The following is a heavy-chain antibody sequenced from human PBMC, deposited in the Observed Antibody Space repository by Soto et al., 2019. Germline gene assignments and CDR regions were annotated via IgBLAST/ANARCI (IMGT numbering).Heavy chain of an antibody. CDR1: GFTFSDYY. J-gene: IGHJ4*02. Sequence: PGGSLRLSCAAAGFTFSDYYMSWIRQAPGKGLEWVSYISSSGSTIYYADSVKGRFTISRDNAKNSLYLQMNSLRAEDTAVYYCARAPYYYDSGGYQGYWGQGTLVTVSS. CDR2: ISSSGSTI. V-gene: IGHV3-11*01. CDR3: ARAPYYYDSGGYQGY. D-gene: IGHD3-22*01.